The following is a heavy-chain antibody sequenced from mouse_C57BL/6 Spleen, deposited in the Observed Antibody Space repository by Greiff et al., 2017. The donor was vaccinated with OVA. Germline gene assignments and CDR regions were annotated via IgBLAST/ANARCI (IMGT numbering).Heavy chain of an antibody. CDR2: IYPGDGAT. Sequence: QVQLQQSGPELVKPGASVKISCKASGYAFSSSWMNWVKQRPGKGLEWIGRIYPGDGATNYNGKFKGKATLTADKSSSTAYMQLSSLTSDDSAVYFCAREGCYDYYFDYCGQGTTLTVSS. CDR3: AREGCYDYYFDY. D-gene: IGHD2-4*01. V-gene: IGHV1-82*01. J-gene: IGHJ2*01. CDR1: GYAFSSSW.